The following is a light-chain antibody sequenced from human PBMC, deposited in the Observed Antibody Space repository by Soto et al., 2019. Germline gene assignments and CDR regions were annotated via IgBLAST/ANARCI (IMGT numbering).Light chain of an antibody. Sequence: QSALTQPASLSGYPGQSITIPGTGTRSDVGGYTYVSWYPQHPGKAPKLMIYDVSKRPSGVSNRFSGAKSGYTASLTISGLPAGDEADYYCSSDTSSIVVFGGGTKLTVL. V-gene: IGLV2-14*01. CDR1: RSDVGGYTY. J-gene: IGLJ2*01. CDR2: DVS. CDR3: SSDTSSIVV.